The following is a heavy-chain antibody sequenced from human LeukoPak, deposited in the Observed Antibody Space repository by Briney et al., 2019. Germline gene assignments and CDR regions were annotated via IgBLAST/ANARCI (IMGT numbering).Heavy chain of an antibody. D-gene: IGHD3-10*01. CDR3: AKDAVAPGSGRDYFDY. CDR2: ITGNGGST. Sequence: GGSLRLSCAASGFTFSSNAMSWVRQAPGKGLEWVSVITGNGGSTYYADSVKGRFTISRDNSKNTLSLQMNSLRAEDTAVYYCAKDAVAPGSGRDYFDYWGQGTLVTVSS. J-gene: IGHJ4*02. V-gene: IGHV3-23*01. CDR1: GFTFSSNA.